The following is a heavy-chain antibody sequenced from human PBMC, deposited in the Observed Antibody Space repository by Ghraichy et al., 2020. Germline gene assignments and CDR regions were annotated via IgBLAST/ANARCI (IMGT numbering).Heavy chain of an antibody. CDR1: GFDFNRHW. Sequence: LSLTCVASGFDFNRHWMSWVRQAPGKGLECLANIRYDGGQKYDVDSVRGRFIISSDNGKNSLYLKMNSLRAEDTAVYYFVRVAWGSGDDGNYWGQGALVTASS. CDR2: IRYDGGQK. J-gene: IGHJ4*02. V-gene: IGHV3-7*03. CDR3: VRVAWGSGDDGNY. D-gene: IGHD2-15*01.